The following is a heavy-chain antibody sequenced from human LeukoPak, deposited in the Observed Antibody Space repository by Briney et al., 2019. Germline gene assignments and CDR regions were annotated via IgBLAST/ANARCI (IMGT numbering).Heavy chain of an antibody. Sequence: SETLSLTCIVSGGSIYNYYWSWIRQPAGKGLEWIGRIYTSGSTDYSPPLKSRVTMSLDTSKNQFSLNLYSVAAADTAVYFCARESKTYDGSGYYHDSWGQGTLVSVSS. CDR2: IYTSGST. J-gene: IGHJ4*02. V-gene: IGHV4-4*07. CDR1: GGSIYNYY. D-gene: IGHD3-22*01. CDR3: ARESKTYDGSGYYHDS.